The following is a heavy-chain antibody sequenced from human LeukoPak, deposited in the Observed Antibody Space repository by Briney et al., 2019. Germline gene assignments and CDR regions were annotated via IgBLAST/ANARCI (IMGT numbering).Heavy chain of an antibody. CDR2: IKSKTDGGTT. CDR3: TTDIAAAGDY. D-gene: IGHD6-13*01. V-gene: IGHV3-15*01. CDR1: GFTFSNAW. J-gene: IGHJ4*01. Sequence: PGGSLRLSCAASGFTFSNAWRSWVRQAPGKGLEWVGRIKSKTDGGTTDYAAPVKGRFTISRDDSRITLYLQLNSLKTEDTAVYYCTTDIAAAGDYWGHGTLVTVSS.